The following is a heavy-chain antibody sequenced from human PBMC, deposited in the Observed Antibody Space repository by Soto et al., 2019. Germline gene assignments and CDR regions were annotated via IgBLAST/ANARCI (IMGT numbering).Heavy chain of an antibody. CDR3: ARGSWLTRYFAP. CDR2: INHSGTT. D-gene: IGHD5-12*01. J-gene: IGHJ5*02. CDR1: GGSLNGYY. V-gene: IGHV4-34*01. Sequence: QVQLQQWGAGLLRPSETPSPSCAVSGGSLNGYYWSWIRQPPGKGLEWIGEINHSGTTNYNPSLNSRVTLSLATSRNQFSLNLSSVTAADTAVYSFARGSWLTRYFAPWGQGSLVTVSS.